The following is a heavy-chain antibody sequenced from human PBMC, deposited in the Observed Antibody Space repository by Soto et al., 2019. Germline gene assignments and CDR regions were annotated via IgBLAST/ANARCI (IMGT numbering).Heavy chain of an antibody. D-gene: IGHD2-15*01. V-gene: IGHV4-59*01. Sequence: PSETLSLTCTVSGGSISSYYWNWIRQPPGKGLEWIGYIYYSGSTNYNPSLKSRVTISVDRSKSQLSLKLSSVTAADTAVYYCARVRDCSGGTCYSWWFDPWGQGTLVTVSS. CDR3: ARVRDCSGGTCYSWWFDP. CDR2: IYYSGST. CDR1: GGSISSYY. J-gene: IGHJ5*02.